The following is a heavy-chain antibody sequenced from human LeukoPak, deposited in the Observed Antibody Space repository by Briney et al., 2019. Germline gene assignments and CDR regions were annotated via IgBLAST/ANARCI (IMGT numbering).Heavy chain of an antibody. CDR3: ARATGYGAYYFDY. CDR1: GYTFTSYY. Sequence: GASVKVSCKASGYTFTSYYMHWVRQAPGQGLEWMGTINPSGISTSYAQKFQGRVTMTRDMSTSTVYMELSSLRSEDTAVYYCARATGYGAYYFDYWGQGTLVTVSS. CDR2: INPSGIST. D-gene: IGHD5-18*01. V-gene: IGHV1-46*01. J-gene: IGHJ4*02.